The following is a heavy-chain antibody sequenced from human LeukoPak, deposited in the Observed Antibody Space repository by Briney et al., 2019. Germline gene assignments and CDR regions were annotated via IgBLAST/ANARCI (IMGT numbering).Heavy chain of an antibody. J-gene: IGHJ4*02. CDR2: ISAYNGNT. V-gene: IGHV1-18*01. CDR1: GYTFTSYG. CDR3: ARDRDMEQQLVRIDY. Sequence: ASVKVSCKASGYTFTSYGISWVRQAPGQGLEWMGWISAYNGNTNYAQKLQGRVTMTTDTSTSTAYMELRSLRSDDTAVYYCARDRDMEQQLVRIDYWGQGTLVTVSS. D-gene: IGHD6-13*01.